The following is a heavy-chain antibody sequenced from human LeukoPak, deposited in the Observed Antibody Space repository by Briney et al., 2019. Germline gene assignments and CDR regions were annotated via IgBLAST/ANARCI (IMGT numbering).Heavy chain of an antibody. D-gene: IGHD6-13*01. J-gene: IGHJ4*02. CDR1: GYTFTSYA. CDR2: INTNTGNP. CDR3: VRDVRGGSYSSSPFDYWGQGTGLTDY. V-gene: IGHV7-4-1*02. Sequence: GASVKVSCKASGYTFTSYAMNWVRQAPGQGLEWMGWINTNTGNPTYAQGFTGRFVFSLDTSVSTAYLQISSLKAEDTAVYYCVRDVRGGSYSSSPFDYWGQGTGLTDYWGQGTLVTVSS.